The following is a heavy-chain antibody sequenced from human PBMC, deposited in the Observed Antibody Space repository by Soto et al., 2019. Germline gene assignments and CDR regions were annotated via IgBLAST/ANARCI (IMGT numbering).Heavy chain of an antibody. J-gene: IGHJ3*02. V-gene: IGHV1-69*12. D-gene: IGHD6-13*01. CDR1: GGTFSNHA. Sequence: QVHLVQSGAEVKKPGSSVKVSCKASGGTFSNHAINWVRQAPGQGLESMGRIIPIFSTTNYAQKFQGRVTFTADESTITAYMELSSLKHDDTAVYYCAREVAADGTFREDVFDIWGQGTLVTVSS. CDR3: AREVAADGTFREDVFDI. CDR2: IIPIFSTT.